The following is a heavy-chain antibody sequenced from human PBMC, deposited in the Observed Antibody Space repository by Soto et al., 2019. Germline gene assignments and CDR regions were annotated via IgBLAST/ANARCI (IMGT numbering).Heavy chain of an antibody. Sequence: PWGSPRLGRAASGVTVTRGGMTLARQAPGKGLEWVSSISSTANYIYYGDSMKGRLTIPRDNAKKSLYREMNSLRAEDTFLYYCARESEIITWSCDSCGQATLVT. CDR3: ARESEIITWSCDS. CDR1: GVTVTRGG. D-gene: IGHD2-8*02. V-gene: IGHV3-21*01. J-gene: IGHJ4*02. CDR2: ISSTANYI.